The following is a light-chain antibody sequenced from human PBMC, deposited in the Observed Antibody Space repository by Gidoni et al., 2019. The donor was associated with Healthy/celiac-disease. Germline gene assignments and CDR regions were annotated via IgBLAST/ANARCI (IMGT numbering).Light chain of an antibody. CDR2: GNS. V-gene: IGLV1-40*01. CDR3: QSYDSSLSGWGV. J-gene: IGLJ2*01. Sequence: QSVLTQPPSVSGATGQRVTISCTGRSSNIGAGYDVHWYQQRPGTAPKLLIYGNSNRPSGVPDRFSGSKSGTSASLAITGLQAEDEADYYCQSYDSSLSGWGVFGGGTKLTVL. CDR1: SSNIGAGYD.